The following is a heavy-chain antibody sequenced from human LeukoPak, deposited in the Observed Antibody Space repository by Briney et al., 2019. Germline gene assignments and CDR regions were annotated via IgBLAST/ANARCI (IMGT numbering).Heavy chain of an antibody. CDR1: GFSLSSYE. D-gene: IGHD3-16*01. CDR3: ARVGWVLRYAFDI. CDR2: ISSRGSTI. Sequence: GGSLRLSCEASGFSLSSYEMNWVRQAPGKGLEWVSHISSRGSTIYYADSVKGRFTISRDNAKNSLYLQMNSLRAVDTAVYYCARVGWVLRYAFDIWGQGTMVTVSS. V-gene: IGHV3-48*03. J-gene: IGHJ3*02.